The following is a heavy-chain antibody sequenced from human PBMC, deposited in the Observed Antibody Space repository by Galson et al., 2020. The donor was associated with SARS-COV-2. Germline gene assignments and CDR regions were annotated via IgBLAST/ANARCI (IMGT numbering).Heavy chain of an antibody. CDR3: ARGGGWTRY. CDR2: INHSGST. J-gene: IGHJ4*02. V-gene: IGHV4-34*01. D-gene: IGHD2-15*01. CDR1: GGSFSGYY. Sequence: SETLSLTCAVYGGSFSGYYWSWIRQPPGKGLEWIGEINHSGSTNYNPSLKSRVTISVDTSKNQFSLTLSSVTAAYTAVYYCARGGGWTRYWGQGTLVTVSS.